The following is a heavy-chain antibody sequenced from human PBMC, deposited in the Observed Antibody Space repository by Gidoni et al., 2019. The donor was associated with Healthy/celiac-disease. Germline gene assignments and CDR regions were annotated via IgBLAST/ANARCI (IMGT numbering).Heavy chain of an antibody. CDR1: GGSISSSSYY. V-gene: IGHV4-39*01. CDR3: ARVYSSGSGWFGP. J-gene: IGHJ5*02. CDR2: IYYSGSP. Sequence: QLQLQESGPGLVKPSETLSLTCTVSGGSISSSSYYWGWIRQPPGQGLEWIGSIYYSGSPYYNPSLKSRVTISVDTSKNQFSLKLSSVTAADTAVYYCARVYSSGSGWFGPWGQGTLVTVSS. D-gene: IGHD6-19*01.